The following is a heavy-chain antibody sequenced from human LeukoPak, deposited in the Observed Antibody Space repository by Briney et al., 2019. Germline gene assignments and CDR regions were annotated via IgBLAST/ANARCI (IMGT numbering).Heavy chain of an antibody. Sequence: ASVKVSCKVSGYTLTELSMHWVRQAPGKGLEWMGGFDPEDGETIYAQKFQGRVTITADESTSTAYMELSSLRSEDTAVYYCARDRGGGSYVPNWGQGTLVTVSS. D-gene: IGHD1-26*01. J-gene: IGHJ4*02. CDR1: GYTLTELS. CDR3: ARDRGGGSYVPN. V-gene: IGHV1-24*01. CDR2: FDPEDGET.